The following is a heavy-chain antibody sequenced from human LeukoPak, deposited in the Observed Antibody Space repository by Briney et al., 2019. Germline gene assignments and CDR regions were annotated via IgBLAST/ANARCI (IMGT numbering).Heavy chain of an antibody. V-gene: IGHV4-59*01. J-gene: IGHJ4*02. Sequence: SETLSLTCTVSGGSISSYYWYWIRQPPGKGLEWIGYVYYSGSTNYNPSLKSRVTISVDTSKNQFSLKLSSVTAADTAVYYCARVARNIYGTSGYYYLAFDYWGQGTLVTVSS. CDR3: ARVARNIYGTSGYYYLAFDY. CDR2: VYYSGST. D-gene: IGHD3-22*01. CDR1: GGSISSYY.